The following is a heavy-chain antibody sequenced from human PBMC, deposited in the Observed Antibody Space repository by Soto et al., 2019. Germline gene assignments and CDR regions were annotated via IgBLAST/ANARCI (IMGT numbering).Heavy chain of an antibody. D-gene: IGHD3-10*01. V-gene: IGHV5-10-1*01. Sequence: ESLKISCKGSGYSFKTYWISWVRQMPGKGLEWMGRIDPSDSYTNYSPSFQGHVTISADKSISTAYLQWSSLKASDTAMYYCARRAMVRGVLYGMDVWGEGTTVTVCS. J-gene: IGHJ6*04. CDR3: ARRAMVRGVLYGMDV. CDR1: GYSFKTYW. CDR2: IDPSDSYT.